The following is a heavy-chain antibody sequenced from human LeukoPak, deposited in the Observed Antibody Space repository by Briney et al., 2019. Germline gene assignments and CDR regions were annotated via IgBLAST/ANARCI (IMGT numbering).Heavy chain of an antibody. J-gene: IGHJ4*02. CDR3: ARAGRWEWLRQRFDY. D-gene: IGHD5-12*01. V-gene: IGHV4-4*02. CDR1: GGSISSSNW. CDR2: IYHSGST. Sequence: PSETLSLTCAVSGGSISSSNWWSWVRQPPGKGLEWIGEIYHSGSTNYNPSLKSRVTISVDKSKNQFSLKLSSVTAADTAVYYCARAGRWEWLRQRFDYWGQGTLVTVSS.